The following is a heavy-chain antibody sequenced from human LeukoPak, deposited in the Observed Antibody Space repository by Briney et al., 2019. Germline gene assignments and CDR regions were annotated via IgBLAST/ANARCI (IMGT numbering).Heavy chain of an antibody. D-gene: IGHD3-22*01. CDR3: ARGPPVPYYYDSSGYPEYFDY. J-gene: IGHJ4*02. Sequence: ASVKVSCKAFGYTFTSYGISWVRQAPGQGLEWMGGIIPIFGTANYAQKFQGRVTITADESTSTAYMELSSLRSEDTAVYYCARGPPVPYYYDSSGYPEYFDYWGQGTLVTVSS. CDR2: IIPIFGTA. V-gene: IGHV1-69*13. CDR1: GYTFTSYG.